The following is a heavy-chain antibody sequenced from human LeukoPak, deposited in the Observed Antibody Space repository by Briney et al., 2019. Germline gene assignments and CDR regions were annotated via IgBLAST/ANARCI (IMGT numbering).Heavy chain of an antibody. CDR3: VEEQLGRGYFDS. D-gene: IGHD6-6*01. J-gene: IGHJ4*02. Sequence: GGSLRLSCAASGFTFSRHWMHWVRQAPEKGLVWVSRIGGDGTITTYADSVKGRFTISRDNAKNMLFLQMNSLRAEDTALYYCVEEQLGRGYFDSWGEGTLVTVSS. CDR1: GFTFSRHW. V-gene: IGHV3-74*01. CDR2: IGGDGTIT.